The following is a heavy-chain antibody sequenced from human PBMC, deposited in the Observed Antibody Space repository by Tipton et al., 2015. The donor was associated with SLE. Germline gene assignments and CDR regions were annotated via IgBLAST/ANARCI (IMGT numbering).Heavy chain of an antibody. CDR3: ATLGYCSHEVCYTGIES. CDR1: GGSSSGNY. V-gene: IGHV4-59*12. CDR2: IHDDGTT. J-gene: IGHJ4*02. Sequence: TLFLTCTVSGGSSSGNYWSWIRQPPGKGLEWIGFIHDDGTTNYNPSLERRLTISIESPNSQFSLKLRSVTAADTAVYYCATLGYCSHEVCYTGIESWGQGSLVTVSS. D-gene: IGHD2-8*01.